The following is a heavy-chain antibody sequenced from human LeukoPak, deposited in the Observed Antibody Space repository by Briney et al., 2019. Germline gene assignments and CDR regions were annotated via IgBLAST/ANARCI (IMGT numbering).Heavy chain of an antibody. CDR1: GGSISSYY. D-gene: IGHD2-15*01. Sequence: PSETLSLTCTVSGGSISSYYWSWIRQPPGKGLEWIGYIYYSGRTNYSPSLKSRVTISVDTSKNQFSLKLNSVTAADTAVYYCARCGSSCYGGFDYWGQGTLVTVSS. J-gene: IGHJ4*02. V-gene: IGHV4-59*01. CDR2: IYYSGRT. CDR3: ARCGSSCYGGFDY.